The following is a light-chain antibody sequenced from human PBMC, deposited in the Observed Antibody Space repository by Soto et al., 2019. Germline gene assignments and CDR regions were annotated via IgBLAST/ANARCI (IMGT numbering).Light chain of an antibody. CDR2: GAS. V-gene: IGKV3-20*01. Sequence: LTQSPGTLSLSPGERATLSCRASQSVSSNNLAWYQQRPGQAPRVVIYGASTRATGIPERFSGSGSGTEFTLTISRLEPEDFAVYYCQQYGRSPFTFGPGTKVDIK. CDR1: QSVSSNN. J-gene: IGKJ3*01. CDR3: QQYGRSPFT.